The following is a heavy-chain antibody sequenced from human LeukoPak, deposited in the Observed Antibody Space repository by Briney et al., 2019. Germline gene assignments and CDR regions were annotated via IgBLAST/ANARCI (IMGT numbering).Heavy chain of an antibody. CDR2: ISSGSSYI. CDR3: ARDLGQYYDSSDNWFDP. CDR1: GFTFSNYS. Sequence: PGGSLRLSCAASGFTFSNYSVNWVRQAPGKGLEWVSSISSGSSYIYYADSVKGRFTISRDNAKNSLYLQMNSLRAEDTAVYYCARDLGQYYDSSDNWFDPWGQGTLVTVSS. V-gene: IGHV3-21*01. J-gene: IGHJ5*02. D-gene: IGHD3-10*01.